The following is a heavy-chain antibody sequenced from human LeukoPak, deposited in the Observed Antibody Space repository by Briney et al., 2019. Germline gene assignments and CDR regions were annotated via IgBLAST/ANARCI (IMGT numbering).Heavy chain of an antibody. V-gene: IGHV3-53*01. CDR2: IYSGGSGGRI. Sequence: GGSLRLSCAASGFSVGYNYVSWVRQAPGKGLEWVSVIYSGGSGGRIYYADSVKGRFTTSRDNSTNTLYLQMNGLKAEDTAVYYCTRGNGQMGYYFDYWGQGTLVTVSS. J-gene: IGHJ4*02. D-gene: IGHD1-1*01. CDR1: GFSVGYNY. CDR3: TRGNGQMGYYFDY.